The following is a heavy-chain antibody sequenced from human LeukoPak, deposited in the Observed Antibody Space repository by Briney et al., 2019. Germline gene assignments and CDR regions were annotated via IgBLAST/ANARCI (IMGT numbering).Heavy chain of an antibody. CDR2: INHSGST. CDR3: ASQYSSGWHPS. Sequence: SETLSLTCAVYGGSFSGYDWNWIRQPPGKGLEWIGEINHSGSTTYNATLKSRVTISVDTSKSQFSLKLTSVTAADTAMYFCASQYSSGWHPSWGQGTLVTVSS. CDR1: GGSFSGYD. V-gene: IGHV4-34*01. D-gene: IGHD6-19*01. J-gene: IGHJ4*02.